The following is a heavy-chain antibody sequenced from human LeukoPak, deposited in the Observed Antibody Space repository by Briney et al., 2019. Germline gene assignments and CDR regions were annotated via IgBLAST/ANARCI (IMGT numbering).Heavy chain of an antibody. CDR3: ARDFVIKGGPDFRIDP. D-gene: IGHD3-16*02. J-gene: IGHJ5*02. Sequence: VASVKVSCKASGYTFTGYYMHWVRQAPGQGLEWMGWINPNSGGTNYAQKFQGRVTMTRDTSISTAYMELSRLRSDDTAVYYCARDFVIKGGPDFRIDPWGQGTLVTVSS. V-gene: IGHV1-2*02. CDR1: GYTFTGYY. CDR2: INPNSGGT.